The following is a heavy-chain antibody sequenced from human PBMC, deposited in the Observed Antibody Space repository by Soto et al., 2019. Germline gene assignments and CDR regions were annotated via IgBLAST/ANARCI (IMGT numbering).Heavy chain of an antibody. CDR3: GREGGRDSGGIDY. Sequence: QVQLVQYGAEVKKPGSSLKVSCKASGGTFSSYSINWVRQAPGQGLEWMGEIIPIFGTANYAQKFRGRVTITADESTSTAYMELSSLRSEDTAVDDCGREGGRDSGGIDYLGQGTMVNVSS. CDR2: IIPIFGTA. D-gene: IGHD1-26*01. V-gene: IGHV1-69*01. J-gene: IGHJ4*02. CDR1: GGTFSSYS.